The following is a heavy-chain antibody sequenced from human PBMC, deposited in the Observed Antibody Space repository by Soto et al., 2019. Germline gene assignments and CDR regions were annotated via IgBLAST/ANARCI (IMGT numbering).Heavy chain of an antibody. CDR2: INGDGSNT. J-gene: IGHJ6*03. Sequence: EVQLVESGGGLVQPGGSLRLSCAASGFTFNNYWLHWVRQAPGKGLVWVSRINGDGSNTNYAGSVTGRFTISRDNAKNTVYLQMNSLRAEDTAVYYCARGARGLYYMDVWGKGTTVTVSS. CDR3: ARGARGLYYMDV. CDR1: GFTFNNYW. V-gene: IGHV3-74*01.